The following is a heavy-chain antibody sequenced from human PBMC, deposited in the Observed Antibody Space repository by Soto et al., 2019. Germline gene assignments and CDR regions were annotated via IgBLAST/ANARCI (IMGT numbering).Heavy chain of an antibody. CDR2: VVGSGANT. V-gene: IGHV3-23*01. CDR3: AKSQAARLGFDI. CDR1: GFTFSSYG. J-gene: IGHJ3*02. D-gene: IGHD6-6*01. Sequence: GGSLRLSCAASGFTFSSYGMSWVRQAPGKGLEWVSAVVGSGANTYYADSVKGRFTISRDNSQNTLYLQLDSLRAEDTATYYCAKSQAARLGFDIWGQGTMVTVS.